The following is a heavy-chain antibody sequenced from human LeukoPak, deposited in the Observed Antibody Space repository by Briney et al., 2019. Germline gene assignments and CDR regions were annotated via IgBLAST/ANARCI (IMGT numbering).Heavy chain of an antibody. CDR2: IRGKADRGTT. J-gene: IGHJ3*01. Sequence: GGSLRLSCTASGFTFGDYAMSWARQAPGKGLEWVGFIRGKADRGTTQYAASVKGRFTISRDDSKSIAYLQMNSLKTEDTALYYCTRIAAVVDYAFDVWGQGTMVTVSS. V-gene: IGHV3-49*04. CDR3: TRIAAVVDYAFDV. D-gene: IGHD6-13*01. CDR1: GFTFGDYA.